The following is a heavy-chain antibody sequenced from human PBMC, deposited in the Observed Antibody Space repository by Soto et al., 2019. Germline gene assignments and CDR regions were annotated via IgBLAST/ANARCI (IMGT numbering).Heavy chain of an antibody. CDR2: INTAGTTK. CDR1: GFTFSDFE. Sequence: EVQLVESGGGLVQPGGSLRLSCAASGFTFSDFEMHWVRQAPGKGLEWVSYINTAGTTKYYAESVKVRFTISRDNARNSLFLQLNSLRAEDTAVYYCARAECSTPNCLTAYYSYGLDVWGQGTTVTVSS. CDR3: ARAECSTPNCLTAYYSYGLDV. V-gene: IGHV3-48*03. D-gene: IGHD2-2*01. J-gene: IGHJ6*02.